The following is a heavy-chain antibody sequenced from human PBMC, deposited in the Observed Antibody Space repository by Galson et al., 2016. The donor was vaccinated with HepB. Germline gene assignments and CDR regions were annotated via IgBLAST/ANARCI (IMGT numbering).Heavy chain of an antibody. D-gene: IGHD1-14*01. CDR2: IYPDDSDA. CDR1: GYNFNIFW. Sequence: QSGAEVKKPGESLKISCQGSGYNFNIFWIAWVRQKPGKGLEWMGIIYPDDSDAKYSPSFEGRVTFSADKSINTVYLQWSSLEASDTAIYYCARQGSEEYDGTGLGRWGQGTLVTGS. J-gene: IGHJ4*02. V-gene: IGHV5-51*01. CDR3: ARQGSEEYDGTGLGR.